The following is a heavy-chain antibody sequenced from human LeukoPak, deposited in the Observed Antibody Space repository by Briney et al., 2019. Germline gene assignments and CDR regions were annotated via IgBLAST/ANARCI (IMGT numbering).Heavy chain of an antibody. V-gene: IGHV3-7*01. Sequence: GGSLRLSCAASGFTFSSYWMSWVRQAPGKGLEWVANIKQDGSEKYYVDSVKGRFTISRDNAKNSLYLQMNSLRAEDTAVYYCAKAVINYDILTGYGRYYGMDVWGQGTTVTVSS. CDR3: AKAVINYDILTGYGRYYGMDV. CDR2: IKQDGSEK. J-gene: IGHJ6*02. D-gene: IGHD3-9*01. CDR1: GFTFSSYW.